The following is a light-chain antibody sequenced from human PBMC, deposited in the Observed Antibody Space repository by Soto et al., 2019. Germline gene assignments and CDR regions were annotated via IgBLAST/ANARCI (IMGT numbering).Light chain of an antibody. CDR2: GAS. J-gene: IGKJ2*01. Sequence: EIVMTQSPATLSVSPGDRATLSCRASQSVSSNLAWYQQKPGQAPRLLIYGASTRATGIPARFSGSGSGTEFTLTISSLQSEDFAVYYCQQYNNWPFLMYTFGQGTKLEIK. CDR3: QQYNNWPFLMYT. CDR1: QSVSSN. V-gene: IGKV3-15*01.